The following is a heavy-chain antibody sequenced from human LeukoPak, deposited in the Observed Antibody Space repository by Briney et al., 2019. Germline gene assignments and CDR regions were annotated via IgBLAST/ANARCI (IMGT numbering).Heavy chain of an antibody. J-gene: IGHJ4*02. CDR3: ARVGQQLVQIFDY. Sequence: SVKVSCKASGGTFSSYAISWVRQAPGQGLEWMGGIIPIFGTANYAQKFQGRVTITTDESTSTAYMELSSLRSEDTAVYYCARVGQQLVQIFDYWGQGTLVTVSS. D-gene: IGHD6-13*01. V-gene: IGHV1-69*05. CDR2: IIPIFGTA. CDR1: GGTFSSYA.